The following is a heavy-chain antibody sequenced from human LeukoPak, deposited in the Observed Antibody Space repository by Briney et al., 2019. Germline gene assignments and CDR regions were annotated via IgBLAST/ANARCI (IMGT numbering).Heavy chain of an antibody. J-gene: IGHJ4*02. CDR1: GGSISSSSYY. V-gene: IGHV4-39*07. D-gene: IGHD6-13*01. CDR3: ASTTVRSSWPYVVDY. CDR2: IYYSGST. Sequence: SGTLSLTCTVSGGSISSSSYYWGWIRQPPGKGLEWIGSIYYSGSTYYNPSLKSRVTISVDTSKNQFSLKLSSVTAADTAVYYCASTTVRSSWPYVVDYWGQGTLVTVSS.